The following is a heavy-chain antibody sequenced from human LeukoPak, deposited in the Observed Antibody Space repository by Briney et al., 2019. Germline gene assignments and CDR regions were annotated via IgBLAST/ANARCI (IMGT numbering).Heavy chain of an antibody. J-gene: IGHJ6*04. V-gene: IGHV4-30-2*01. Sequence: SETLSLTCAVPGGSISSGGYSWSWIRQPPGKGLEWIGYIHHSGSTYYNPSLKSRGTISVDSSKNQFSLNLTSVTAADTAIYYCARRDYGMDVWGKGTTVTVSS. CDR1: GGSISSGGYS. CDR3: ARRDYGMDV. CDR2: IHHSGST.